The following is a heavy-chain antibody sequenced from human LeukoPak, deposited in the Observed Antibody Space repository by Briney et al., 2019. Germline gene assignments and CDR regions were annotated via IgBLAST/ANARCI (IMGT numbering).Heavy chain of an antibody. Sequence: GASVTVSFKASGYTFTSYYMHWVRQAPGQGLEWMGIINPSGGSTSYAQKFQGRVTMTRDTSTSTVYMELSSLRSEDTAVYYCAREYSYGYRINYFDYWGQGTLVTVSS. J-gene: IGHJ4*02. CDR2: INPSGGST. V-gene: IGHV1-46*01. D-gene: IGHD5-18*01. CDR3: AREYSYGYRINYFDY. CDR1: GYTFTSYY.